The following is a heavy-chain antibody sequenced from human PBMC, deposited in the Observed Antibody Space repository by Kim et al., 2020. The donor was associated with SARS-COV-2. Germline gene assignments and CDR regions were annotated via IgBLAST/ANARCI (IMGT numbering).Heavy chain of an antibody. CDR3: ARDYHSSSWYDPFDY. V-gene: IGHV3-48*02. J-gene: IGHJ4*02. D-gene: IGHD6-13*01. Sequence: SVKGRFTISRDNAKNSLYLQMNSLRDEDTAVYYCARDYHSSSWYDPFDYWGQGTLVTVSS.